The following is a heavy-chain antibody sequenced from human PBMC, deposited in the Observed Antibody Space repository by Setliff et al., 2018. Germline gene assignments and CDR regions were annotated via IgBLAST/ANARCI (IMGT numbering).Heavy chain of an antibody. J-gene: IGHJ5*02. V-gene: IGHV1-69*05. Sequence: SVKVSCKASGYSFSDYGISWVRQAPGQGLEWMGGLIPMFGTPGYAQKFQDRVTITTDESTSTAYMELNSLTSEDTAVYYCARSPALLGIVYLDPWGQGTRVTVS. CDR1: GYSFSDYG. CDR2: LIPMFGTP. CDR3: ARSPALLGIVYLDP. D-gene: IGHD2-15*01.